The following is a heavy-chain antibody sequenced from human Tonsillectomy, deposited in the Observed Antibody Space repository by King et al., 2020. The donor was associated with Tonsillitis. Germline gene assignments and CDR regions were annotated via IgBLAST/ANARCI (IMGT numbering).Heavy chain of an antibody. CDR3: ARDRVPDYYDGSGYLTWFDP. CDR2: ISYDGSNK. Sequence: VQLVESGGGVVQPGRSLRLSCAASGFTFVGYALHWVRQAPGKGLEWVAFISYDGSNKYYADSVKGRFTISRDNSKNTLYLQMNSLRAEDTAVYYCARDRVPDYYDGSGYLTWFDPWGQGPLVTVSS. CDR1: GFTFVGYA. J-gene: IGHJ5*02. D-gene: IGHD3-22*01. V-gene: IGHV3-30-3*01.